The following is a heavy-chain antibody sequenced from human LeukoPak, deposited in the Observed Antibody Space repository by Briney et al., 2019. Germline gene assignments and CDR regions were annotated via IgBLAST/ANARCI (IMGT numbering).Heavy chain of an antibody. CDR2: IRYDGSNK. CDR3: AREGIAVAGVDY. J-gene: IGHJ4*02. CDR1: GFTFSSYG. Sequence: PGGSLRLSCAASGFTFSSYGMHWVRQAPGKGLEWVAFIRYDGSNKYYADSVKGRFTISRDNAKNSLYLQMNSLRAEDTAVYYCAREGIAVAGVDYWGQGTLVTVSS. V-gene: IGHV3-30*02. D-gene: IGHD6-19*01.